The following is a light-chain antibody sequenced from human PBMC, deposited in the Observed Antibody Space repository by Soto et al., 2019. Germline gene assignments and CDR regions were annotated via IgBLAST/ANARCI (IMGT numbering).Light chain of an antibody. V-gene: IGKV1-39*01. CDR3: QLTKFMPVT. CDR1: QTIRTY. Sequence: DIQQNQSPSRLSASVGGRVSLACRASQTIRTYLNWYQQKPGKAPKLLICAASSLQSGVPSRFSGSGSGTDFTLTISSLQPEDFATYFCQLTKFMPVTFCHGTLLDNK. CDR2: AAS. J-gene: IGKJ5*01.